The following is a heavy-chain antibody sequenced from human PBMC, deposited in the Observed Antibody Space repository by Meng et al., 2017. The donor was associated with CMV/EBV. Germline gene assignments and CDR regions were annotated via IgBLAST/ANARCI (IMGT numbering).Heavy chain of an antibody. J-gene: IGHJ6*02. Sequence: GESLKISCAASGFTFSSYGMHWVRQAPGKGLEWVAFIRYDGSNKYYADSVKGRFTISRDNSKNTLYLQINSLRAEDTAVYYCAKARGRIGPGNVWGQGTTVTVSS. D-gene: IGHD3-10*01. CDR1: GFTFSSYG. V-gene: IGHV3-30*02. CDR3: AKARGRIGPGNV. CDR2: IRYDGSNK.